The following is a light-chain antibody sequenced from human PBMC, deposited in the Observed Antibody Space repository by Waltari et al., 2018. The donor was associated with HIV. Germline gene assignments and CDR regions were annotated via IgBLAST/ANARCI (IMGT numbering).Light chain of an antibody. J-gene: IGLJ1*01. CDR2: EVS. CDR1: SIDVGSYDL. CDR3: CSYAGRSTFYV. Sequence: QSALTPPAPVSGSPGQSFTISSTATSIDVGSYDLVPLYQQHPGKAPKLMIYEVSKRPSGVSNRFAGSKSGNTASRRISGLQAEDEADYDCCSYAGRSTFYVFGTGTKVTVL. V-gene: IGLV2-23*02.